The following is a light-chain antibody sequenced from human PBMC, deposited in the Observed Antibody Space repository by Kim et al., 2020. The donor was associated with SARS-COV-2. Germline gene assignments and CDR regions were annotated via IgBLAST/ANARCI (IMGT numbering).Light chain of an antibody. CDR3: QSFDSSLSTYV. V-gene: IGLV1-40*01. Sequence: TVTSSCTGSSSNIETVYDVHWYQHLPGIAPKLLIFGNTNRPSGVPDRFSGSKSGTSASLAITGLQAEDEADYYCQSFDSSLSTYVFGSGTKVTVL. CDR2: GNT. J-gene: IGLJ1*01. CDR1: SSNIETVYD.